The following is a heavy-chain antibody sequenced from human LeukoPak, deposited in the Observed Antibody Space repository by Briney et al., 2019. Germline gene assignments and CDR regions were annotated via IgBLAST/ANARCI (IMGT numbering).Heavy chain of an antibody. CDR2: INSGGSST. CDR1: GFTFSNYW. D-gene: IGHD4-17*01. CDR3: AKGGATVIDY. J-gene: IGHJ4*02. Sequence: PGGSLRLSCAASGFTFSNYWMHWVRQAPGKGLVWVSRINSGGSSTTSADSVKGRFTISRDNAKNTLYLQMNSLRAEDTAVYYWAKGGATVIDYWGQGTLVTVSS. V-gene: IGHV3-74*01.